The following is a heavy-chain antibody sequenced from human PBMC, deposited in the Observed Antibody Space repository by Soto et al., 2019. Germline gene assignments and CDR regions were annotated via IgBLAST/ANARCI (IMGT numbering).Heavy chain of an antibody. CDR1: GFTFSSYA. J-gene: IGHJ4*02. CDR2: ISGSGGST. Sequence: PGGSLRLSCAASGFTFSSYAMSWVRQAPGKGLEWVSAISGSGGSTYYADSVKGRFTISRDNSKNTLYLQMNSLRAEDTAVYYCARGSISRIVGARARLSWGQGALVTVSS. V-gene: IGHV3-23*01. D-gene: IGHD1-26*01. CDR3: ARGSISRIVGARARLS.